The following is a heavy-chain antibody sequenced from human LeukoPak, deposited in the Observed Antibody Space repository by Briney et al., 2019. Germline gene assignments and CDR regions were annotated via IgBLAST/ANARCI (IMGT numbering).Heavy chain of an antibody. J-gene: IGHJ2*01. CDR1: GFTFSNYW. Sequence: PGGSLRLSCAASGFTFSNYWMHWVRQAPGKGLVWVSRINSDGINTSYADSVKGRFTISRDNAKTSLYLQMNSLRAKDTAVYYCARDDDYGDYSDWYFDLWGRGTLVTVSS. D-gene: IGHD4-17*01. V-gene: IGHV3-74*01. CDR2: INSDGINT. CDR3: ARDDDYGDYSDWYFDL.